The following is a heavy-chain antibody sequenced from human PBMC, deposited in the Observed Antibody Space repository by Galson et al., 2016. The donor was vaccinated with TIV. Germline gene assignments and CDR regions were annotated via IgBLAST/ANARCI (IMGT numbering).Heavy chain of an antibody. Sequence: SLRLSCAASGFTLDDYAMHWVRQVPGRGLEWVSVISWNSGSTVYADSVKGRFIISRDNAKNSLYLQMNSLRAEDTALYYCAKGQLRAARRFYYMDVWGKGTTVTVSS. CDR3: AKGQLRAARRFYYMDV. CDR1: GFTLDDYA. D-gene: IGHD1-1*01. V-gene: IGHV3-9*01. CDR2: ISWNSGST. J-gene: IGHJ6*03.